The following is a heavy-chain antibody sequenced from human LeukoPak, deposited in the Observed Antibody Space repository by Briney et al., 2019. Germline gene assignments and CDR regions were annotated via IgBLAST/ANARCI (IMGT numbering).Heavy chain of an antibody. CDR2: INSAGINT. V-gene: IGHV3-74*01. J-gene: IGHJ4*02. CDR3: ARDIAAAVDY. D-gene: IGHD6-13*01. CDR1: GFTFSSYW. Sequence: PGGSLRLSCTASGFTFSSYWMHWVRQVPGKGLVWVSRINSAGINTNYADSVKGRFTISRGNAKNTLYLQMNSLRAEDTAIYYCARDIAAAVDYWGQGTLVTVSS.